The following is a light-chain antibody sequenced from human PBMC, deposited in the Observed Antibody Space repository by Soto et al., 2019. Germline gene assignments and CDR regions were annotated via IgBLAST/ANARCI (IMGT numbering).Light chain of an antibody. Sequence: QSVLTQPASVSGSPGQSITVSCTGTNTDVGGYNYVSWYQHRPGKAPRLMIYEVRNRLSGVSNRFSGSKSGNTASLTISGLQSEDEADYYSTSYTPTGALVFGSGAKLTVL. CDR1: NTDVGGYNY. V-gene: IGLV2-14*01. CDR3: TSYTPTGALV. J-gene: IGLJ6*01. CDR2: EVR.